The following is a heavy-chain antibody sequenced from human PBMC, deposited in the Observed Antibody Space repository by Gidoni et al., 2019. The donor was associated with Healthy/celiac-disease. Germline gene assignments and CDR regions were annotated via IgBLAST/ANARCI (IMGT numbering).Heavy chain of an antibody. V-gene: IGHV1-69*01. CDR3: AREAVVPAAKGWFDP. CDR2: IIPIFGTA. Sequence: QVQLVQSGAEVKKPGSSVKVSCQASGGTFSSYAISWVRQAPGQGLGWMGGIIPIFGTANYAQKFQGRVTSTADESTSTAYMELSSLRSEDTAVYYCAREAVVPAAKGWFDPWGQGTLVTVSS. D-gene: IGHD2-2*01. CDR1: GGTFSSYA. J-gene: IGHJ5*02.